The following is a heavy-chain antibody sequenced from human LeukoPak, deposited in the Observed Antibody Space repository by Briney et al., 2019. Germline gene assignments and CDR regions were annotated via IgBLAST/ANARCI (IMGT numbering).Heavy chain of an antibody. V-gene: IGHV3-21*01. CDR2: ISSSSSYI. Sequence: GGSLRLSCAASGFTFSSYAMSWVRQAPGKGLEWVSSISSSSSYIYYADSVKGRFTISRDNAKNSLYLQMNSLRAEDTAVYYCARGLITMVRGAADYWGQGTLVTVSS. J-gene: IGHJ4*02. CDR3: ARGLITMVRGAADY. D-gene: IGHD3-10*01. CDR1: GFTFSSYA.